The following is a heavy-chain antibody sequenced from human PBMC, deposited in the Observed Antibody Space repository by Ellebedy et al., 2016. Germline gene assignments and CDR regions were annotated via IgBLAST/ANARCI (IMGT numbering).Heavy chain of an antibody. D-gene: IGHD4-17*01. CDR1: GFSFSTYS. Sequence: GESLKISCTASGFSFSTYSLNWVRQAPGKGLEWVSSISSVGGGTYTYYADSVKGRFTVSRDNGKNSLYLQMKSLRAEDTAVYYCARDNYGDYLYDFWGPGTLVTVSS. CDR2: ISSVGGGTYT. CDR3: ARDNYGDYLYDF. J-gene: IGHJ4*02. V-gene: IGHV3-21*01.